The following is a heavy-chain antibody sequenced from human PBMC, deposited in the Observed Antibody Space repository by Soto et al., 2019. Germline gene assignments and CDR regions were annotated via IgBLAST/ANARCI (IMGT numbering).Heavy chain of an antibody. J-gene: IGHJ4*02. D-gene: IGHD2-2*01. CDR2: INGGNGNT. CDR1: GYTFTSCA. Sequence: QVQLVQSGTEVKRPGASVKVSCKTSGYTFTSCAMHWVRQAPGQRLEWMGWINGGNGNTRYSQKFQDRVTITRDTYASTAYMGMSSLRSEDTAVYYCARDGVPAGNINFDYWGQGTLVTVSS. V-gene: IGHV1-3*01. CDR3: ARDGVPAGNINFDY.